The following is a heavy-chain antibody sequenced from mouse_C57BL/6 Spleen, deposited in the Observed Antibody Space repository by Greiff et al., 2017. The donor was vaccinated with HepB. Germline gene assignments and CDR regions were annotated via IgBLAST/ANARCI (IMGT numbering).Heavy chain of an antibody. CDR3: TREYEGRAAGFAY. V-gene: IGHV1-15*01. D-gene: IGHD2-14*01. CDR2: IDPETGGT. CDR1: GYTFTDYE. Sequence: QVQLKESGAELVRPGASVTLSCKASGYTFTDYEMHWVKQTPVHGLEWIGAIDPETGGTAYNQKFKGKAILTADKSSNTAYMELRSLTSEDSAVYYCTREYEGRAAGFAYWGQGTLVTVAA. J-gene: IGHJ3*01.